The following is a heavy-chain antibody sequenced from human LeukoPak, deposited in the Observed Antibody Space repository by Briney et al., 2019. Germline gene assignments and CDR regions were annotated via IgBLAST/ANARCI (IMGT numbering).Heavy chain of an antibody. V-gene: IGHV4-59*01. CDR1: GGSISSYY. D-gene: IGHD1-1*01. Sequence: PSETLSLTCTVSGGSISSYYWSWIRQPPGKGLEWIGYIYYSGSTNYNPSLKSRVTISVDTSKNQFSLKLSSVTAADTAVYYCAKDEYDKMRGAFDPWGQGTLVTVSS. J-gene: IGHJ5*02. CDR3: AKDEYDKMRGAFDP. CDR2: IYYSGST.